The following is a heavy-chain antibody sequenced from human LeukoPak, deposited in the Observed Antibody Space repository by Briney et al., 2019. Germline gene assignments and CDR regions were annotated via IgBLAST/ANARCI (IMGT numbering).Heavy chain of an antibody. Sequence: PGGSLRPSCAASGFTVSSNYMSWVRQAPGEGLEWVSVIYSGGSTYYADSVKGRFTISRDNSKSTLYIQMNSLRAEDTAVYYCARAKPKNMVRGLIMRRESRHYFDYWGQGTLVTVSS. CDR3: ARAKPKNMVRGLIMRRESRHYFDY. J-gene: IGHJ4*02. CDR1: GFTVSSNY. D-gene: IGHD3-10*01. V-gene: IGHV3-53*01. CDR2: IYSGGST.